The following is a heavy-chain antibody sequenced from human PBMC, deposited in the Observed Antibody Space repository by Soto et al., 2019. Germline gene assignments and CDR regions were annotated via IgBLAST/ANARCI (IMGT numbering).Heavy chain of an antibody. J-gene: IGHJ4*02. CDR2: IYSGGST. CDR3: ARGPGGFGDFSLDY. V-gene: IGHV4-4*07. Sequence: KPSETLSLTCTVSGDSINTYYWSWIRQPAGKGLEWIGRIYSGGSTNYNPSLKSRVTMSVDTSKNQFSLKLTSVAAADTAVYYCARGPGGFGDFSLDYWGQGTLVTVSS. D-gene: IGHD3-10*01. CDR1: GDSINTYY.